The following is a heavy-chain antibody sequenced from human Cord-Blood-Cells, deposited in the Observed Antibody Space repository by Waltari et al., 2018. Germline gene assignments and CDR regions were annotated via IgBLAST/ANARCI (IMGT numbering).Heavy chain of an antibody. Sequence: QVQLVQSGAEVKKPGASVKVSCKVSGYPLTALSMHWVRQAAGKGLEWMGGFDPEDGETIYAQKFQGRVTMTEDTSTDTAYMELSSLRSEDTAVYYCATGLGVIGFWSGYFDYWGQGTLVTVSS. CDR1: GYPLTALS. CDR2: FDPEDGET. J-gene: IGHJ4*02. V-gene: IGHV1-24*01. CDR3: ATGLGVIGFWSGYFDY. D-gene: IGHD3-3*01.